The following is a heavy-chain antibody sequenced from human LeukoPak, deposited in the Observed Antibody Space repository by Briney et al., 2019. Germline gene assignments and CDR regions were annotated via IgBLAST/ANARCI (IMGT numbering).Heavy chain of an antibody. CDR3: ARWISSGYYVLDY. CDR1: GGSISSGGYY. CDR2: IYYSGST. Sequence: PSETLSLTCTVSGGSISSGGYYWSWIRQHPGNGLEWIGYIYYSGSTYYNPSLKSRVTISVDTSNNQFSLKLSSVTAADAAVYYCARWISSGYYVLDYWGQGTLVTVSS. J-gene: IGHJ4*02. V-gene: IGHV4-31*03. D-gene: IGHD3-22*01.